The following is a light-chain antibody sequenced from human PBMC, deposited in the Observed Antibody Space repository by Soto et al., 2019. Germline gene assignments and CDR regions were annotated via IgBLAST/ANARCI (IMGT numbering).Light chain of an antibody. J-gene: IGKJ1*01. CDR3: QKYNGTPRT. Sequence: DIQVTQSPSSLSASVGDRVTITCRASQDISGHLAWYQQKPGKVPKLLIYEASTLQSGVPSRFSASGSGTEFTLTISSLQPEDVATYYCQKYNGTPRTFGQGTKVELK. CDR1: QDISGH. CDR2: EAS. V-gene: IGKV1-27*01.